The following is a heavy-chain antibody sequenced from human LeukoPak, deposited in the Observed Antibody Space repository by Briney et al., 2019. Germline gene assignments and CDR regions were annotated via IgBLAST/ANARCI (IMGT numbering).Heavy chain of an antibody. D-gene: IGHD2-21*02. J-gene: IGHJ4*02. CDR3: ARESPACGEDCYFDY. CDR1: GFTFRSYA. V-gene: IGHV3-30-3*01. Sequence: GGSLRLSCAASGFTFRSYAMHWVRQAPGKGLEWVAGISYDGANKYYADSVKGRFTISRDNSKNTLYLQMNSLRTDDTAVYYCARESPACGEDCYFDYWGQGTLVTVSS. CDR2: ISYDGANK.